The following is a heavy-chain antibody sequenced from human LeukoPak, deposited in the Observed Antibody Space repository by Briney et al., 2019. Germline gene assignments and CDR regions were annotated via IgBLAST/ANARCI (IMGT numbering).Heavy chain of an antibody. J-gene: IGHJ4*02. D-gene: IGHD3-10*01. CDR3: ASRGGY. V-gene: IGHV3-74*01. CDR1: GFTFSSYW. Sequence: GGSLRLSCAASGFTFSSYWMHWVRHAPGKGLVWVARINTDGSSTSYADSVKGRFTISRDNAKNTLYLQMNSLRAEDTAVYYCASRGGYWGQGALVTVSS. CDR2: INTDGSST.